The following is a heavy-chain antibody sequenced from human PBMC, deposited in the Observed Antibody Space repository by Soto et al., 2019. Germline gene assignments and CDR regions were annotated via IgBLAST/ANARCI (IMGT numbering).Heavy chain of an antibody. V-gene: IGHV1-46*01. D-gene: IGHD5-12*01. CDR2: INPSGGST. J-gene: IGHJ4*02. CDR3: ARDRARDGYNYVVFDY. Sequence: PGASVKVSCKASGYTFTSYYMHWVRQAPGQGLEWMGIINPSGGSTSYAQKFQGRVTMTRDTSTSTVYMELSSLRSEDTAVYYCARDRARDGYNYVVFDYWGQGTLVTVSS. CDR1: GYTFTSYY.